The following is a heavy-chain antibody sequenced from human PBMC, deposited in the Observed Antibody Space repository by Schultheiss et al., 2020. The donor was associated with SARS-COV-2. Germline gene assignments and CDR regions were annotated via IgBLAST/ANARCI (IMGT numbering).Heavy chain of an antibody. D-gene: IGHD6-13*01. CDR1: GYTFTSYG. CDR2: MNPNSGNT. J-gene: IGHJ6*02. CDR3: ARDRVSRQQLMDV. V-gene: IGHV1-18*01. Sequence: ASVKVSCKASGYTFTSYGINWVRQATGQGLEWMGWMNPNSGNTGYAQKFQGRVTMTTDTSTSTAYMELRSLRSDDTAVYYCARDRVSRQQLMDVWGQGTTVTVSS.